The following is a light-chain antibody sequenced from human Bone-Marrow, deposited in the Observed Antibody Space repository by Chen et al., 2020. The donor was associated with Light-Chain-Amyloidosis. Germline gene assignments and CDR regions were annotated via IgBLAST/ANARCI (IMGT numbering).Light chain of an antibody. CDR1: SSDVGGDNH. CDR2: EVT. CDR3: SSYTITNTLV. V-gene: IGLV2-14*01. Sequence: QSALTQPASVSGSPVQSITISCTGTSSDVGGDNHVSWYQQHPDKAPKLMIYEVTNRPSWVPDRFSGYKSDNTASLTISVLQSEDEADYFCSSYTITNTLVFGSGTRVTVL. J-gene: IGLJ1*01.